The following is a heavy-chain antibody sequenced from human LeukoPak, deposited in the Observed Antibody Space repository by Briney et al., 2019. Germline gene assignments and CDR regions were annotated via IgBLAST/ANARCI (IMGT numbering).Heavy chain of an antibody. CDR3: ARSYRRLFDY. CDR1: GFTFSDHY. CDR2: INHSGST. Sequence: GSLRLSCAASGFTFSDHYMDWVRQAPGKGLEWIGEINHSGSTNYNPSLKSRVTISVDTSKNQFSLKLSSVTAADTAVYYCARSYRRLFDYWGQGTLVTVSS. D-gene: IGHD1-26*01. J-gene: IGHJ4*02. V-gene: IGHV4-34*01.